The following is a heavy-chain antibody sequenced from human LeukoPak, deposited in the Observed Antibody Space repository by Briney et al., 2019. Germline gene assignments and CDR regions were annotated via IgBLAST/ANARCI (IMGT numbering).Heavy chain of an antibody. D-gene: IGHD6-19*01. J-gene: IGHJ3*02. CDR3: AREKQWLPTDAFDI. CDR2: INTNTGNP. Sequence: GASVKVSCKASGYTFTSYAMNWVRQAPRQGLEWMGWINTNTGNPTYAQGFTGRFVFSLDTSVSTAYLQISSLKAEDTAVYYCAREKQWLPTDAFDIWGQGTMVTVSS. V-gene: IGHV7-4-1*02. CDR1: GYTFTSYA.